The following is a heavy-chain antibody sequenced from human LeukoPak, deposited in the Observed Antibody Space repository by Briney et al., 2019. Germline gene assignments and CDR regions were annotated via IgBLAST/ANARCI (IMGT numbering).Heavy chain of an antibody. CDR1: GFTFSSYE. J-gene: IGHJ3*02. V-gene: IGHV3-48*03. D-gene: IGHD3-22*01. CDR3: AKEDPMIDRKSDAFDI. Sequence: PGGSLRLSCAASGFTFSSYEMNWVRQAPRKGLEWVSYISSSANTIYYADSVKGRFTISRDNAKNSLYLQMNSLRAEDTAVYYCAKEDPMIDRKSDAFDIWGQGTMVTVSS. CDR2: ISSSANTI.